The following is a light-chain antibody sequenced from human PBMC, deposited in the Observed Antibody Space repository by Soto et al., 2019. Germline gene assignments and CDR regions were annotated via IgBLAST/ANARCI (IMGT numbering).Light chain of an antibody. CDR3: QQYNSFSWT. V-gene: IGKV1-5*03. CDR1: QSVNSW. CDR2: KAS. Sequence: DIQMTQSPYTLSAHVGDIVNISCRASQSVNSWWAWYQQKPGKAPKLLIYKASTLESGVPSRFGGSGSGTEFTLTITSLQPEDFATYYCQQYNSFSWTFGQGTKVEIK. J-gene: IGKJ1*01.